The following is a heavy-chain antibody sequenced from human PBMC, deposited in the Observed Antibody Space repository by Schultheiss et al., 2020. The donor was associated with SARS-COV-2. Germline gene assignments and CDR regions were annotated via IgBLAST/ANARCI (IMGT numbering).Heavy chain of an antibody. J-gene: IGHJ6*02. CDR2: IYTSGST. V-gene: IGHV4-4*07. CDR3: ARERTPYSNYVVRVGDYYYGMDV. CDR1: GGSFSGYY. Sequence: SQTLSLTCAVYGGSFSGYYWSWIRQPAGKGLEWIGRIYTSGSTNYNPSLKSRVTISVDTSKNQFSLKLSSVTAADTAVYYCARERTPYSNYVVRVGDYYYGMDVWGQGTTVTVSS. D-gene: IGHD4-11*01.